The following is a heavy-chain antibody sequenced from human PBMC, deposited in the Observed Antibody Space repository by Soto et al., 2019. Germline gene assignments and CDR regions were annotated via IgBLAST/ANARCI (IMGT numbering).Heavy chain of an antibody. CDR2: INAGNGNT. CDR3: ARVSQWLET. J-gene: IGHJ5*02. CDR1: EFTFTSYA. D-gene: IGHD6-19*01. Sequence: ASVKVSCKASEFTFTSYAMHWVRQAPGQRLEWMGWINAGNGNTKYSQKFQGRVTITRDTSANTAYMELSSLTSEDTAVYYCARVSQWLETWGQGTLVTVS. V-gene: IGHV1-3*01.